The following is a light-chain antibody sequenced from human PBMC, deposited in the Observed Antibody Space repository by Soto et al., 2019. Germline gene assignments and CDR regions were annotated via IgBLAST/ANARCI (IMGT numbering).Light chain of an antibody. CDR1: QGISNY. CDR3: QKYDSAPWT. Sequence: DIQMTQAPSSLSASVRDRVTITCRASQGISNYLAWYQQKPGKVPKLLIYAASTLQSGVPSRFSGSGSGTDFTLNISSLQPEDVAIYYCQKYDSAPWTFGQGTKVEIK. CDR2: AAS. J-gene: IGKJ1*01. V-gene: IGKV1-27*01.